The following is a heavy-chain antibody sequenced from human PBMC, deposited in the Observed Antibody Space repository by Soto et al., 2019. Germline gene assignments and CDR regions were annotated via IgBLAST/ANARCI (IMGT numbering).Heavy chain of an antibody. CDR2: ISYDGSNN. Sequence: QVQLVESGGGVVQPGRSLRLSCAASGFTFSSYGMHWVRQAPGKGLEWVAVISYDGSNNYYADSVKGRFTISRDNSKNTLYLPMNSLRAEDTAVYYCAKGRGVLLLAPMLEYWGQGTLVSVSS. CDR1: GFTFSSYG. J-gene: IGHJ4*02. V-gene: IGHV3-30*18. CDR3: AKGRGVLLLAPMLEY. D-gene: IGHD2-2*01.